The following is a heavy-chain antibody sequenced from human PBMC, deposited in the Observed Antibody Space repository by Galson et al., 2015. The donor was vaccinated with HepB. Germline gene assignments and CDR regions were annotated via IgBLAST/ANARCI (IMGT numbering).Heavy chain of an antibody. D-gene: IGHD1-26*01. V-gene: IGHV1-18*01. Sequence: SVKVSCKAPGYTFTNSAIMWVRQAPGQGLELLGWIGTYNGHTNSAQKFQGRVTLTTDTYTNTAYIELRSLRFDDTAVYYCARGRGSYWGDYFDYWGQGTLVTVSS. CDR1: GYTFTNSA. J-gene: IGHJ4*02. CDR3: ARGRGSYWGDYFDY. CDR2: IGTYNGHT.